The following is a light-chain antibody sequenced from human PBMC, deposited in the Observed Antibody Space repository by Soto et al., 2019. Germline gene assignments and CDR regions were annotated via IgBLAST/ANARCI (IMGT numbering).Light chain of an antibody. V-gene: IGKV3-15*01. J-gene: IGKJ1*01. Sequence: EKVLTQSPATLSMSPGERATLSCRASQRVSNFLDWYQQKPGTTPRPLIYGASTRATGIPARFCGSGSGTEFTLTISSLQSEDFAVYYCQHYTNWLSWTFCQGTRWIS. CDR1: QRVSNF. CDR3: QHYTNWLSWT. CDR2: GAS.